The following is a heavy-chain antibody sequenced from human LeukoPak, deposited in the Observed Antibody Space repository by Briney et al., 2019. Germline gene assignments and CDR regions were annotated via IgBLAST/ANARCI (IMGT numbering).Heavy chain of an antibody. Sequence: GGSLRLSCAASGFTFSTYAVSWVRQAPGKGLEWVANIKQDGSEKHYVDSVKGRFTISRDNAKNSLYLQMNSLRVEDTAVYYCARQWLAFDSWGQGTLVTVSS. CDR3: ARQWLAFDS. CDR2: IKQDGSEK. CDR1: GFTFSTYA. V-gene: IGHV3-7*02. D-gene: IGHD6-19*01. J-gene: IGHJ4*02.